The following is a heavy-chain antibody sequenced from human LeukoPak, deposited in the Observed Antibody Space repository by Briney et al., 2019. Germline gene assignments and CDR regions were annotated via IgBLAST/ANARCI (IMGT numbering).Heavy chain of an antibody. J-gene: IGHJ4*02. Sequence: KPSETLSLTCTVSGGSMNTKYWSWIRQPPGKGLEWIGYIYDSGSTYYNPSLKSRVTISVDTSKNQFSLKLSSVTAEDTAVYYCARGAYSSGWAYFDHWGQGTLVTVSS. CDR1: GGSMNTKY. V-gene: IGHV4-59*12. CDR2: IYDSGST. D-gene: IGHD6-19*01. CDR3: ARGAYSSGWAYFDH.